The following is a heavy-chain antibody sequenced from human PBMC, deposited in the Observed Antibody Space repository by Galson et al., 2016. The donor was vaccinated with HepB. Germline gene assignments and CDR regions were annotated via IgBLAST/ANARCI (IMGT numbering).Heavy chain of an antibody. CDR1: GFTFSDTW. CDR2: IKSKTDGGTP. CDR3: TKDRGRVGAAGWFDP. V-gene: IGHV3-15*01. Sequence: SLRLSCAASGFTFSDTWMSWVRQAPGKGLEWVGRIKSKTDGGTPDYAAPVKGGFTISRDDSRNTLYLQMNSLKTEDTAVYYCTKDRGRVGAAGWFDPWGQGTLVTVSS. J-gene: IGHJ5*02. D-gene: IGHD1-26*01.